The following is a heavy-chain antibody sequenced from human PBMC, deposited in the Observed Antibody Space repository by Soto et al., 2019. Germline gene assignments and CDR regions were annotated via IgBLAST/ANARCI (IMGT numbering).Heavy chain of an antibody. Sequence: QVQLQESGPGLVKPSGTLSLTCAVSGGSISSNNWWSWVRQPPGKGLEWIGEISHSGSAHYNPSLKSRVTISVDKSKNQLSLELRSVTAADTALYYCARDPGYCISTTCAAAGAYGMDVWGQGTTVTVSS. V-gene: IGHV4-4*02. CDR3: ARDPGYCISTTCAAAGAYGMDV. J-gene: IGHJ6*02. D-gene: IGHD2-2*01. CDR1: GGSISSNNW. CDR2: ISHSGSA.